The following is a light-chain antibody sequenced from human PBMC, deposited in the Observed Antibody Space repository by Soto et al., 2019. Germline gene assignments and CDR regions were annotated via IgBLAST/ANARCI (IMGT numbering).Light chain of an antibody. V-gene: IGLV4-69*01. CDR1: SGHSSYA. Sequence: QLLLTQSPSASASLGASVKLTCTLSSGHSSYAIAWHQQQPEKGPRYLMKLNSDGSHSKGDGIPDRFSGSSSGAERYLIISSRQSEDEADYYCQTWGTGIHVFGTGTKLTVL. CDR3: QTWGTGIHV. CDR2: LNSDGSH. J-gene: IGLJ1*01.